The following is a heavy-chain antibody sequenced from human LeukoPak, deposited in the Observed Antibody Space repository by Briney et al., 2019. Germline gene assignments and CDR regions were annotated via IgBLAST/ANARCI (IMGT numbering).Heavy chain of an antibody. Sequence: ASVTVSCKVSGNSLSELSIQWVRQAPGKGLDCVGGFDPEEAKMVYAQNFQGRVTMTEDTSTQTAYMELSGLTSGDTAVYYCTTRSGDFWSGFVNWGQGTLVTVSS. D-gene: IGHD3-3*01. CDR1: GNSLSELS. V-gene: IGHV1-24*01. J-gene: IGHJ4*02. CDR3: TTRSGDFWSGFVN. CDR2: FDPEEAKM.